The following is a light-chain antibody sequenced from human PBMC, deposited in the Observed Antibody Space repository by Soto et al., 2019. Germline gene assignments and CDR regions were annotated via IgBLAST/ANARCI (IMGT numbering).Light chain of an antibody. CDR1: QAIRTS. J-gene: IGKJ1*01. Sequence: AHPMTQSPSSLSASVGDKVTISCRASQAIRTSLVWYQQRSGRAPNLLIADASSRHSGVPSRFSGSGFGTDFNLTISGLQPEDFATYYCLQDATYPWTFGQGTRVDIK. CDR2: DAS. V-gene: IGKV1-6*01. CDR3: LQDATYPWT.